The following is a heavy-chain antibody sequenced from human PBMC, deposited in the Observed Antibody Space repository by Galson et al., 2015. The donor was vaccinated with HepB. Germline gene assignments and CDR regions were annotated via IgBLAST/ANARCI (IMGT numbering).Heavy chain of an antibody. CDR3: ARDPGDYYYYYMDV. D-gene: IGHD3-10*01. J-gene: IGHJ6*03. Sequence: SMRLSCAASGFIFSSNSMNWVRQAPGKGLEWVSSISSSSSYMYYADSVKGQFTISRDNAKNSLYLQMNGLRAEDTAVYYCARDPGDYYYYYMDVWGKGTTVTVSS. CDR2: ISSSSSYM. V-gene: IGHV3-21*01. CDR1: GFIFSSNS.